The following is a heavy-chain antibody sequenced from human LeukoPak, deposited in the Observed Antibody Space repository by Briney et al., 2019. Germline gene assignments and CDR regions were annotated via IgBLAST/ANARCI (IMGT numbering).Heavy chain of an antibody. Sequence: GGSLRLSCAASGFTFSSYAMSWVRQAPGKGLEWVSAISGSGGSTHYADSVKGRFTISRDNSKNTLYLQMNSLRAEDTAVYYCARKWASGWYHYWGQGTLVTVSS. CDR1: GFTFSSYA. CDR3: ARKWASGWYHY. V-gene: IGHV3-23*01. D-gene: IGHD6-19*01. CDR2: ISGSGGST. J-gene: IGHJ4*02.